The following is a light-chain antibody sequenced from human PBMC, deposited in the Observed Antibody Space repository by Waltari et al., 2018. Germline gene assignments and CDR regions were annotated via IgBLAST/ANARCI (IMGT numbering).Light chain of an antibody. CDR1: QSVGTW. CDR2: MAS. CDR3: QQYSSFST. Sequence: DIQMTQSPSTLSASVGDRVTISCRASQSVGTWLAWYQQKPGKAPKLLIYMASSLESGVPSRFSGSRSGREFTLTISSLQPDDFATYSCQQYSSFSTFGQGTKVDI. V-gene: IGKV1-5*03. J-gene: IGKJ2*01.